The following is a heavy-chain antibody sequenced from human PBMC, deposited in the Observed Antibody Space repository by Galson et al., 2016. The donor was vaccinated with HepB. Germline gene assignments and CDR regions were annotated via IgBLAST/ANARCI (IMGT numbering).Heavy chain of an antibody. CDR1: GDSISSDSYY. Sequence: SETLSLTCTVSGDSISSDSYYWGWIRQPPGKGLEWIGGIYYSDSTYYNPSLKRQVTISVDTSKNQFSLQLSSVTAADTAVYSCASYIAARWGYYFDHWGQGTLVTVSS. CDR3: ASYIAARWGYYFDH. V-gene: IGHV4-39*01. D-gene: IGHD6-6*01. J-gene: IGHJ4*02. CDR2: IYYSDST.